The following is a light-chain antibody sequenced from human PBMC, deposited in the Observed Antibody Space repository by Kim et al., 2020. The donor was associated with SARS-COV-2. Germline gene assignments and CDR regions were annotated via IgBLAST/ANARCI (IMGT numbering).Light chain of an antibody. V-gene: IGKV1-5*03. CDR1: QSISSW. CDR2: KAS. Sequence: GSVGDTVTIACRASQSISSWLAWYQQKPGKAPKLLIYKASSLQTGVPSRFSGSGSGTEFTLAISSLQPDDFAAYYCQQYNSYSWTFGQGTKVDIK. CDR3: QQYNSYSWT. J-gene: IGKJ1*01.